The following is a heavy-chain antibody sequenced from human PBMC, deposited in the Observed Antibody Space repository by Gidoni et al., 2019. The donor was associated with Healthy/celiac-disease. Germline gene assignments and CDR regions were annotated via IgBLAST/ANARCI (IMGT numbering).Heavy chain of an antibody. V-gene: IGHV1-69*02. J-gene: IGHJ3*02. D-gene: IGHD1-26*01. CDR2: IIPILGIA. Sequence: QAQLVQSGAEAKKPGPSVTVSCQASVGTFSSYPISWVRQAPGQGLEWMGRIIPILGIANYAQEFQGRVTITANKSTSTAYMELSSLGSEDTAVYYCANEAHYYNDFDIWGQGTMVTVSS. CDR1: VGTFSSYP. CDR3: ANEAHYYNDFDI.